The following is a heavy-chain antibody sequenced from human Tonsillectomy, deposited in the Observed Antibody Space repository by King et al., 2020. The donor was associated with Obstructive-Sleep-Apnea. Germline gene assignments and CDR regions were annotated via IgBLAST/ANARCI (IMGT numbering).Heavy chain of an antibody. CDR2: IYPGDSDT. CDR1: GYSFTSYW. D-gene: IGHD2-21*02. J-gene: IGHJ6*02. Sequence: VQLVESGAEVKKPGESLKISCKGSGYSFTSYWIGWVRQMPGKGLEWMGIIYPGDSDTRYSPFFQGQVTISADKSISTAYLQWSSLKASDTAMYYCARLSYCGGDCYWPYYYGMDVWGQGTTVTVSS. V-gene: IGHV5-51*01. CDR3: ARLSYCGGDCYWPYYYGMDV.